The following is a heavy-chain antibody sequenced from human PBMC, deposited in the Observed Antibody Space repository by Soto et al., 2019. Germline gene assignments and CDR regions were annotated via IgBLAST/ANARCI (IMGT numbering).Heavy chain of an antibody. CDR2: INGDGSDT. J-gene: IGHJ4*02. Sequence: EVQLVESGGVLVQPGGSLRLSCAASGFTFSTYWMHWVRQAPGKGLVWVSRINGDGSDTVYADSVKGRFTISRDNAKNTLYLQMNSQRAEDTAVCYCTRSITGFSYADSWGRGTLVTVSS. CDR3: TRSITGFSYADS. V-gene: IGHV3-74*01. CDR1: GFTFSTYW. D-gene: IGHD2-2*01.